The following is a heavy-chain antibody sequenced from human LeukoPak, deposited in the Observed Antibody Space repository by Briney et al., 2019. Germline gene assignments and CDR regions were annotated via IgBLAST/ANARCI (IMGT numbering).Heavy chain of an antibody. CDR2: ISYDGSNK. Sequence: PGGSLRLSCAASGFTFSSYALHWVRQAPGKGLEWVAIISYDGSNKYYADSVKGRFTISRDNFKNTLYLQMNSLRAEDTAVYYCAKYFQHWGQGTLVTVSS. CDR3: AKYFQH. J-gene: IGHJ1*01. V-gene: IGHV3-30-3*02. CDR1: GFTFSSYA.